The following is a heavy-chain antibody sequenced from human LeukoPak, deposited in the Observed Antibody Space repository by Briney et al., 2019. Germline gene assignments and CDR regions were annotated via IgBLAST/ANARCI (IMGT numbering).Heavy chain of an antibody. J-gene: IGHJ6*03. CDR1: GYTFTSYY. D-gene: IGHD1-1*01. CDR3: ARDGTATHYSYSMDV. Sequence: ASVKVSCKASGYTFTSYYMHWVRQAPGQGLEWVGIINPSGGSTSYAQKFQGRVTMTRDMSTSTVYMELSSLRSEDTAVYYCARDGTATHYSYSMDVWGKGNTVTVSS. V-gene: IGHV1-46*01. CDR2: INPSGGST.